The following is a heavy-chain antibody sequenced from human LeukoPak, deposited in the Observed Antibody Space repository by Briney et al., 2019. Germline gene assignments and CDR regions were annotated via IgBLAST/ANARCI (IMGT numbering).Heavy chain of an antibody. Sequence: PGGSLRLSCAASGFTFSSYEMNWVRQAPGKGLEWVSYISSSGNSIFYADSVKGRFTISRDNAKNSVYLQMNSLRAEDTAVYYCARDLMVYAAFDYWGQGTLVTVSS. CDR2: ISSSGNSI. CDR3: ARDLMVYAAFDY. CDR1: GFTFSSYE. V-gene: IGHV3-48*03. D-gene: IGHD2-8*01. J-gene: IGHJ4*02.